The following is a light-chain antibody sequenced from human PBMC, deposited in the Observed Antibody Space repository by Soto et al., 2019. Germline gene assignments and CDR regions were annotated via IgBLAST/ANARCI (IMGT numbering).Light chain of an antibody. CDR1: QSISGW. J-gene: IGKJ2*01. V-gene: IGKV1-5*03. Sequence: DIQMTQSPSTLSASVGDRVTITCRASQSISGWLAWYQQKPGKAPRLLIYKASNLQSRVPSRFSGSGSGTEFTLTINNLQPDDYATYYCQEYNSHSRYTFGQGTRL. CDR3: QEYNSHSRYT. CDR2: KAS.